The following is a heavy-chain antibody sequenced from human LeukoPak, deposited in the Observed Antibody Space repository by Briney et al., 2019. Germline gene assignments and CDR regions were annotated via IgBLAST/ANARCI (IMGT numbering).Heavy chain of an antibody. CDR2: INPNSGGT. V-gene: IGHV1-2*02. D-gene: IGHD3-3*01. CDR1: GYTFTGYY. CDR3: ARDGGITIFGVVSSRGMDV. Sequence: ASVKLSCKASGYTFTGYYMHWVRHAPGQGLERMGWINPNSGGTNYAQKFQGRVTMTRDTSISTAYMELSRLRSGDTAVYYCARDGGITIFGVVSSRGMDVWGQGTTVTVSS. J-gene: IGHJ6*02.